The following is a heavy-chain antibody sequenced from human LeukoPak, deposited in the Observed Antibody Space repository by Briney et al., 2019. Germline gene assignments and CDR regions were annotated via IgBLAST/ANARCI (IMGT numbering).Heavy chain of an antibody. J-gene: IGHJ4*02. CDR2: ISGSAGSA. D-gene: IGHD3-10*01. CDR3: AKGYYGSGSYGWFDY. V-gene: IGHV3-23*01. Sequence: GGTLRLSCAASGFTFSNIAMTWVRQAPGKGLEWVSSISGSAGSAYYADSVKGRFTISRDNSKDTLFLHMNSLRAEDTAVYSCAKGYYGSGSYGWFDYWGQGTLVTVSS. CDR1: GFTFSNIA.